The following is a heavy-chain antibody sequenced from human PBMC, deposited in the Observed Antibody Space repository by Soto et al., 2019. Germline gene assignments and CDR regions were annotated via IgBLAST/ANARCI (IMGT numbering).Heavy chain of an antibody. J-gene: IGHJ4*02. CDR2: IYYRGNA. CDR1: DDSINSDKYY. CDR3: ARLEGLATISYYFDF. V-gene: IGHV4-39*01. Sequence: SETLSLTCSVSDDSINSDKYYWGWIRQPPGKGLEWIGSIYYRGNAYYSPSLQTRVTISLDKSKSQFSLRLNSVTAADSAVYFCARLEGLATISYYFDFWGPGALVTVSS. D-gene: IGHD3-9*01.